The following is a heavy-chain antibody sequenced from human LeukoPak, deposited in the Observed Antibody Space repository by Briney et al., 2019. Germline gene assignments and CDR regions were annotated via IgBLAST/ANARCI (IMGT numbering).Heavy chain of an antibody. V-gene: IGHV3-30*04. Sequence: GGSLRLSCAASGFTFSSYAMHWVRQAPGKGLEWVAVISYDGSNKYYADSVKGRFTISRDNSKNTLYLQMNSLRAEDTAVYYCARDHRKIIMRWLQSRLEHNAFDIWGQGTMVTVSS. CDR3: ARDHRKIIMRWLQSRLEHNAFDI. D-gene: IGHD5-24*01. CDR2: ISYDGSNK. CDR1: GFTFSSYA. J-gene: IGHJ3*02.